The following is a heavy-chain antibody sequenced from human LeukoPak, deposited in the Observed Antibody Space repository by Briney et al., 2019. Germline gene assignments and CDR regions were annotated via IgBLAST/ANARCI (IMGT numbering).Heavy chain of an antibody. V-gene: IGHV3-53*01. Sequence: PGGSLRLSCAASGFTVSSNYMSWVRQAPGKGLEWVSVIYSGGSTYYADSVKGRFTISRDNSKNTLYLQMNSLRAEDTAVYYCARVVRGVLYYFDYWGQGTLVTVSS. CDR1: GFTVSSNY. CDR3: ARVVRGVLYYFDY. D-gene: IGHD3-10*01. CDR2: IYSGGST. J-gene: IGHJ4*02.